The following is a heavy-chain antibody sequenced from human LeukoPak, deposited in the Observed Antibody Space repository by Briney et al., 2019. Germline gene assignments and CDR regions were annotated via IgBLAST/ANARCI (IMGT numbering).Heavy chain of an antibody. Sequence: PSETLSLTCTVSGGSINSGNYYWNWIRQPAGKGLEWIGRIYTNGGIMYNPFLKSRVAISTDTSKNQFSLDLNSVTAADTAMYYCAREGAGYYWGQGTLVTVSS. CDR2: IYTNGGI. V-gene: IGHV4-61*02. CDR1: GGSINSGNYY. J-gene: IGHJ4*02. D-gene: IGHD1-26*01. CDR3: AREGAGYY.